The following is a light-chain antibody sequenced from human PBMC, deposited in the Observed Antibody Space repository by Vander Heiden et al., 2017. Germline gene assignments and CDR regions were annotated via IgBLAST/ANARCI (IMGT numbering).Light chain of an antibody. V-gene: IGKV3D-15*01. CDR2: AAS. CDR3: HQYDAWPPWT. Sequence: DIVMTQSPATLSVSPGERATLSCRASQSVTTNLAWYQQKHGQAPRLLIYAASIRATGIPARFSGRGSGTEFTLTITSLQSEDFGVYYCHQYDAWPPWTFGQGTKVEIK. J-gene: IGKJ1*01. CDR1: QSVTTN.